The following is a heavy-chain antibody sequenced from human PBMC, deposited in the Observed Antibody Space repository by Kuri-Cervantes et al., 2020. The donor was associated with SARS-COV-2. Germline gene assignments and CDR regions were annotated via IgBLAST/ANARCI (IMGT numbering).Heavy chain of an antibody. CDR1: GYSFSTNW. CDR2: IYPGDSDT. V-gene: IGHV5-51*01. D-gene: IGHD3-3*01. Sequence: GESLKISCKGSGYSFSTNWIAWVRQMPGKGLEWMGVIYPGDSDTRYSPSFQGQVTISADGSINTAYLQWSSLTASDTAMYYCASTVAFWSGYYDYWGQGTLVTVSS. CDR3: ASTVAFWSGYYDY. J-gene: IGHJ4*02.